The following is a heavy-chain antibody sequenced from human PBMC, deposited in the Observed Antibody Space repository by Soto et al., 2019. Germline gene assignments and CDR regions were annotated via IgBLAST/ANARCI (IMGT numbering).Heavy chain of an antibody. Sequence: QITLKESGPTLVKPTQTLTLTCTFSGFSLTTSGEAVGWIRQPPGKALEWLALIYWDDDKRSSPSLKSRLTITKDTSKNQVVLTRTNMDPVDTATYYCAHIPGSGQLLYSYYYYMDVWGKGTTVTVSS. CDR2: IYWDDDK. V-gene: IGHV2-5*02. CDR3: AHIPGSGQLLYSYYYYMDV. J-gene: IGHJ6*03. D-gene: IGHD3-10*01. CDR1: GFSLTTSGEA.